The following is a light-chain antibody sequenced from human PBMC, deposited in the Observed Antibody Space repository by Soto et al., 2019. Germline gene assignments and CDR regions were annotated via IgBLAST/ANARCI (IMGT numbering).Light chain of an antibody. CDR3: QQYGSSGT. Sequence: EIVLTQSPGTLSLSPGERATLSCRASLIVTSNYLVWYQQKPGQAPRLLIYGASGRATGIPDRFSGSGSGTDFTLTISRLEPEDFAVYYCQQYGSSGTFGQGTKVDIK. V-gene: IGKV3-20*01. CDR1: LIVTSNY. CDR2: GAS. J-gene: IGKJ1*01.